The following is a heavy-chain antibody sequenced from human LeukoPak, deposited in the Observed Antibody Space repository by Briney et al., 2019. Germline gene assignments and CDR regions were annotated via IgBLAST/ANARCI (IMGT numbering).Heavy chain of an antibody. V-gene: IGHV1-2*02. CDR1: GGTFSSYA. D-gene: IGHD7-27*01. J-gene: IGHJ4*02. Sequence: EASVKVSCKASGGTFSSYAISWVRQAPGQGIEWMGWINPNSGGTNYAQKFQGRVTMTRDTSISTAYMELSRLRSDDTAVYYCARLPDGRTGLKYWGQGTLVTVSS. CDR3: ARLPDGRTGLKY. CDR2: INPNSGGT.